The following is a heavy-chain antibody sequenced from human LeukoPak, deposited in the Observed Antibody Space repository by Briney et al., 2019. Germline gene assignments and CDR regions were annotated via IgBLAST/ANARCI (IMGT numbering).Heavy chain of an antibody. J-gene: IGHJ4*02. Sequence: PGGSLRLSCAASGFTFSKYWMLSVRQAPGKGLESVSRINTDGTVTTYADSVKGRFTVSRDNADNTMFLQMNSVRDEDTAVYYCATTQWLAPPPDSWGQGTPVTVSS. CDR3: ATTQWLAPPPDS. CDR2: INTDGTVT. CDR1: GFTFSKYW. V-gene: IGHV3-74*01. D-gene: IGHD6-19*01.